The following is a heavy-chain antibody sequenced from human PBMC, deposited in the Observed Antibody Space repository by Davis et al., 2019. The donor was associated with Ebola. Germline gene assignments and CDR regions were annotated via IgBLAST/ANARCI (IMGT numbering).Heavy chain of an antibody. CDR1: GFTFSNFW. CDR3: ARTYFQDKSGYRPSDY. J-gene: IGHJ4*02. D-gene: IGHD3-3*01. Sequence: GGSLRLSCAASGFTFSNFWMTWVRQAPGKGLEWVANIKEDGSDKNYVDSVKGRFTVSRDNARNSLYLQMNSLTAEDTALYCCARTYFQDKSGYRPSDYWGQGTLVTVSS. CDR2: IKEDGSDK. V-gene: IGHV3-7*01.